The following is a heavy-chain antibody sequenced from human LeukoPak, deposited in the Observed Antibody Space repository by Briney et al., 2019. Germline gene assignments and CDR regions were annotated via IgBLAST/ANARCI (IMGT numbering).Heavy chain of an antibody. D-gene: IGHD3-3*01. CDR3: ARGPSNYDFWSGYYANWFDP. Sequence: SETLSLTCAVYSGSFSGYYWSWIRQPPGKGLEWIGEINHSGSTNYNPSLKSRVTISVDTSKNQFSLKLSSETAADTAVYYCARGPSNYDFWSGYYANWFDPWGQGTLVTVSS. J-gene: IGHJ5*02. CDR1: SGSFSGYY. V-gene: IGHV4-34*01. CDR2: INHSGST.